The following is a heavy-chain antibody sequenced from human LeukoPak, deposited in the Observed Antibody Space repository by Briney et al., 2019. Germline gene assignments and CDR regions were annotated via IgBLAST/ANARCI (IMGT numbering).Heavy chain of an antibody. Sequence: ASQTLSLTCTVFGGSISSGDYYWSWIRQPPGKGPEWIGYIYYSGSTYYNPSLKSRVTISIDTSKNQFSLKLSSVTAADTAVYYCAKGNPFYDYWGQGTLVTVSS. J-gene: IGHJ4*02. CDR2: IYYSGST. V-gene: IGHV4-30-4*08. D-gene: IGHD5/OR15-5a*01. CDR3: AKGNPFYDY. CDR1: GGSISSGDYY.